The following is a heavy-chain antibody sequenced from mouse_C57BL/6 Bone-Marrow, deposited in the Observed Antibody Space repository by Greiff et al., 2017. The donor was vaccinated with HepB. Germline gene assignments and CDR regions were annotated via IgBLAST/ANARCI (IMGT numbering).Heavy chain of an antibody. CDR2: INPRNGGT. Sequence: VQLKQPGTELVKPGASVKLSCKASGYTFTSYWMHWVKQRPGQGLEWIGNINPRNGGTNYNEKFKSKATLTVDKSSSTAYMQLSSLTSEDSAVYYCARDDYDLYYYAMDYWGQGTSVTVSS. J-gene: IGHJ4*01. D-gene: IGHD2-4*01. V-gene: IGHV1-53*01. CDR3: ARDDYDLYYYAMDY. CDR1: GYTFTSYW.